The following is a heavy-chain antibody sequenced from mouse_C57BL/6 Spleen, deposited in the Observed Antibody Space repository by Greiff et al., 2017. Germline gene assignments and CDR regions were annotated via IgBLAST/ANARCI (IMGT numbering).Heavy chain of an antibody. CDR1: GFTFTDYY. V-gene: IGHV7-3*01. CDR2: IRNKANGYTT. CDR3: ARYDYGSSFAY. J-gene: IGHJ3*01. D-gene: IGHD1-1*01. Sequence: EVKLVESGGGLVQPGGSLSLSCAASGFTFTDYYMSWVRQPPGKALAWLGFIRNKANGYTTEYSASVKGRFTISRDNSQSILYLQMNALRAEDSATYYCARYDYGSSFAYWGQGTLVTVSA.